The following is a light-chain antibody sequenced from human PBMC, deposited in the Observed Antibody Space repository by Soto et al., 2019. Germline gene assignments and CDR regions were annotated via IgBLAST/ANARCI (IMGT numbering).Light chain of an antibody. CDR1: QSVSSR. V-gene: IGKV1-5*03. CDR2: EAS. J-gene: IGKJ4*01. Sequence: DIQMTQSPSTLSASVGDRVTIICRASQSVSSRLAWYQQKPGKAPKPLIYEASSLQSGVPSRFSGSGSGTEFSLTISSLQPDDFATYYCQQYHRYSPLTFGEGTTVEIK. CDR3: QQYHRYSPLT.